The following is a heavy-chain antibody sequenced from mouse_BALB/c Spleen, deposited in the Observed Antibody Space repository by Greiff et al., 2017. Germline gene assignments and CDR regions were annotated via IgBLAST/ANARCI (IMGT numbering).Heavy chain of an antibody. CDR2: ISSGGST. CDR1: GFTFSSYA. J-gene: IGHJ3*01. V-gene: IGHV5-6-5*01. D-gene: IGHD2-3*01. CDR3: ARGRDGLAWFAY. Sequence: DVKLVESGGGLVKPGGSLKLSCAASGFTFSSYAMSWVRQTPEKRLEWVASISSGGSTYYPDSVKGRFTISRDNARNILYLQMSSLRSEDTAMYYCARGRDGLAWFAYWGQGTLVTVSA.